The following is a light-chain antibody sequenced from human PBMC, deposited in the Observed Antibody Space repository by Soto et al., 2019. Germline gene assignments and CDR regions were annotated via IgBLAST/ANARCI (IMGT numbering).Light chain of an antibody. CDR2: GAS. CDR3: QQYIDWPPYT. CDR1: QTVSRS. V-gene: IGKV3-15*01. Sequence: EVVLTQSPATLSVSPGERATLSRRASQTVSRSLAWYQQKPGQAPRLLIYGASTRATGIPGRFSGSGSGTDFTLTISSLQSEDFAVYYCQQYIDWPPYTFGQGT. J-gene: IGKJ2*01.